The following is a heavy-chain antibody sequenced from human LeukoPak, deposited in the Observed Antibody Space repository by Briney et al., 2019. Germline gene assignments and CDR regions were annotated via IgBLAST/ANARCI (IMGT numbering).Heavy chain of an antibody. D-gene: IGHD5-24*01. Sequence: ASVKVSCKASGYTFTSYDINWVRQALGQGLEWMGRINPNSGGTNYAQKFQGRVTLTRDASISTAYIEMSGLTSDDAAVYFCARIGSNYNFDYWGQGTLVTVSS. CDR1: GYTFTSYD. V-gene: IGHV1-2*06. CDR3: ARIGSNYNFDY. J-gene: IGHJ4*02. CDR2: INPNSGGT.